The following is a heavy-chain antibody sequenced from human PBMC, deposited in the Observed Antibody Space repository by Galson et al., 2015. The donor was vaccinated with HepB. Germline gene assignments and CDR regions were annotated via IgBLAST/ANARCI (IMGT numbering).Heavy chain of an antibody. CDR2: IKSKTDGGTT. D-gene: IGHD3-22*01. V-gene: IGHV3-15*01. J-gene: IGHJ3*02. CDR1: GFTFSNAW. CDR3: TTALTLYYDSSGYYLGRGAFDI. Sequence: SLRLSCAASGFTFSNAWMSWVRPAPGKGLEWVGRIKSKTDGGTTDYAAPVKGRFTISRDDSKNTLYLQMNSLKTEDTAVYYCTTALTLYYDSSGYYLGRGAFDIWGQGTMVTVSS.